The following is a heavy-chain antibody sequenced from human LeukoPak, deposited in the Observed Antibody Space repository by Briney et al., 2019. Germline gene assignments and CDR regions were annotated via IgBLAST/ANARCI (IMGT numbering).Heavy chain of an antibody. D-gene: IGHD6-13*01. J-gene: IGHJ4*02. CDR3: AAAPKSYFFDY. CDR1: GGSISSFY. V-gene: IGHV4-59*01. Sequence: SETLSLTCTVSGGSISSFYWSWIREPPGKGLEWIGYVYYSGSTNYNPSLKSRVTISLDTSQSHFSLKLSSVTAADTAVYYCAAAPKSYFFDYWGQGTLVTVSS. CDR2: VYYSGST.